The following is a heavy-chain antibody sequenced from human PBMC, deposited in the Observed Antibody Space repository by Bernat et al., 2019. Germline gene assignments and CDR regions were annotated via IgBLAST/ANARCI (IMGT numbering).Heavy chain of an antibody. CDR1: GYTFTSYA. V-gene: IGHV1-3*01. Sequence: QVQLVQSGAEVKKPGASVKVSCKASGYTFTSYAMHWVRQAPGQRLEWMGWINAGNGNTKYSQKFQGRVASKRDTSASTAYMELSSLRSEDAAVYYCARGGNAYGMDVWGQGTTVTVSS. D-gene: IGHD5-12*01. J-gene: IGHJ6*02. CDR3: ARGGNAYGMDV. CDR2: INAGNGNT.